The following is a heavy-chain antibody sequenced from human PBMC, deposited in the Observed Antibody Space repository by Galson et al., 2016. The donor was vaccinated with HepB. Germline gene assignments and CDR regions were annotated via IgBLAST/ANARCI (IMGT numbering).Heavy chain of an antibody. J-gene: IGHJ3*02. D-gene: IGHD6-13*01. CDR2: ISSGSTYI. CDR1: GFTLSSYT. V-gene: IGHV3-21*01. Sequence: SLRLSCAASGFTLSSYTFNWVRQAPGKGLEWVSSISSGSTYIFYADSMKGRFTISRDNARNSVFLQMDSLRDEDMAVYYCARSFGSGADSDIWFHDAFHIWGQGTLVTVSS. CDR3: ARSFGSGADSDIWFHDAFHI.